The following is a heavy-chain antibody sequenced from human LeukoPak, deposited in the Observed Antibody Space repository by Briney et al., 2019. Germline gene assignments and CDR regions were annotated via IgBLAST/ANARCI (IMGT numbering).Heavy chain of an antibody. CDR3: ARAPSTRLEWLRFDY. V-gene: IGHV3-48*04. CDR1: GFTFSSYS. J-gene: IGHJ4*02. D-gene: IGHD3-3*01. CDR2: ISSNKSTI. Sequence: GGSLRLSCAASGFTFSSYSMNWVRQAPGKGLVWVSYISSNKSTIYYADSVKGRFTISRDNAKNSLYLQMNSLRAEDTAVYYCARAPSTRLEWLRFDYWGQGTLVTVSS.